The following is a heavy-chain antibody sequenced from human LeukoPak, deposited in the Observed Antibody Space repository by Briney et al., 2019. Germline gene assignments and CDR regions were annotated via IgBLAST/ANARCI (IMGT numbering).Heavy chain of an antibody. J-gene: IGHJ4*02. CDR2: FSASSRTI. CDR3: ARGNYESSGYYYVFDY. Sequence: VGSLRLSCAASGFTFSNYPMNWVRQAPGKGLEWVSYFSASSRTIYYADSVKGRFTISRDNAKNSLYLQMNSLRDEDTAVYYCARGNYESSGYYYVFDYWGQGTLVTVSS. D-gene: IGHD3-22*01. V-gene: IGHV3-48*02. CDR1: GFTFSNYP.